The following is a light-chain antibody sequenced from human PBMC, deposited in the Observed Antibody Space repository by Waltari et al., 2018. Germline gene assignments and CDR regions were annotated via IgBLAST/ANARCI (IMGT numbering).Light chain of an antibody. J-gene: IGKJ4*01. CDR2: DTS. CDR3: QQYGTPLT. CDR1: QSVKSNE. Sequence: EIVLTQSPGTLSLPPGDRATLSCRASQSVKSNELAWYQQKPGQAPRLLIYDTSTRATGIPDRFSGSGSGTDFILTISRLEAEDFVLYYCQQYGTPLTFGGGTKVEIK. V-gene: IGKV3-20*01.